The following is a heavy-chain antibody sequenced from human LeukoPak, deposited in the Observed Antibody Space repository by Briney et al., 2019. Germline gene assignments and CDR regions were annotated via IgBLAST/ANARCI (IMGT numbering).Heavy chain of an antibody. J-gene: IGHJ4*03. CDR3: ARGPTISETGYFDY. CDR1: GGSFSTYY. V-gene: IGHV4-34*01. Sequence: SETLSLTCAVYGGSFSTYYWSWIRQAPGKGLEWMAEINHRGDTNYNPSVKSRVTTSVDTSKNQFSLKITSLTAADTAVYYCARGPTISETGYFDYWGQGTLVTVSS. D-gene: IGHD1-1*01. CDR2: INHRGDT.